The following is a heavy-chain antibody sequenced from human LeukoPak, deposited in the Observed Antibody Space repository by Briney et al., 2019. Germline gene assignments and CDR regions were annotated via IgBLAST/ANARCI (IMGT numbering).Heavy chain of an antibody. CDR1: GFTFSDYY. Sequence: GGSLRLSCAASGFTFSDYYMSWIRQAPGKGLEWVSSISSSSSYIYYADSVKGRFTISRDNAKNSLYLQMNSLRAEDSAVYYCASFGYSGYVSYWGQGTLLTVSS. J-gene: IGHJ4*02. D-gene: IGHD5-12*01. CDR2: ISSSSSYI. V-gene: IGHV3-11*06. CDR3: ASFGYSGYVSY.